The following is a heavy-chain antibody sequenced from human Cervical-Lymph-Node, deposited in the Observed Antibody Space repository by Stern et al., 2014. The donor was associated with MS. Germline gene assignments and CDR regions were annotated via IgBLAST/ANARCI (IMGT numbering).Heavy chain of an antibody. CDR1: GYTFTSYG. V-gene: IGHV1-18*01. CDR3: ARDFLRPVLNWFDP. CDR2: ISDYNGNT. Sequence: QVQLVQSGAEVKKPGASVKVSCKASGYTFTSYGISWVRQAPGQGLEWMGWISDYNGNTNYAQKLQGKVTMTTDTTTSTAYMELRSLRSDDTAVYYCARDFLRPVLNWFDPWGQGTLVTVSS. J-gene: IGHJ5*02. D-gene: IGHD2-8*02.